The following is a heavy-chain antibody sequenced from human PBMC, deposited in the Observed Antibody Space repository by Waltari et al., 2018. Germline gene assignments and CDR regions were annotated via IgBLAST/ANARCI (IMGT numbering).Heavy chain of an antibody. CDR2: IRYDGSNK. CDR1: VFTFIGYV. D-gene: IGHD2-21*01. Sequence: QVRLVESGGGVVRPGGALRLSVAASVFTFIGYVLHWVSQAPGKGLEWVAFIRYDGSNKYYADSVKGRFTISRDNSKNTLYLQMNSLRAEDTAVYYCAKDSVSIGVINFFDYWGQGTLVTVSS. J-gene: IGHJ4*02. V-gene: IGHV3-30*02. CDR3: AKDSVSIGVINFFDY.